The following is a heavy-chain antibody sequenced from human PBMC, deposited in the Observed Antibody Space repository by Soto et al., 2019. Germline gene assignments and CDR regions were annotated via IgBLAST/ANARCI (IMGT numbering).Heavy chain of an antibody. CDR2: IIPIFGTA. J-gene: IGHJ6*02. Sequence: QVQLVQSGAEVKKPGSSVKVSCKASGGTFSSYAISWVRQAPGQGLEWMGGIIPIFGTANYAQKFQGRVTMTADESTSTAYMELSSLRSEDTAVYYCAGDGSIAARPGYYYYYGMDVWGQGTTVTVSS. CDR3: AGDGSIAARPGYYYYYGMDV. V-gene: IGHV1-69*01. CDR1: GGTFSSYA. D-gene: IGHD6-6*01.